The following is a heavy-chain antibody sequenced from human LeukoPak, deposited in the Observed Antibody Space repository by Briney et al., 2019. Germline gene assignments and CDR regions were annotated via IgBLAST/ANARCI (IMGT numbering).Heavy chain of an antibody. CDR1: GYTFTGYY. J-gene: IGHJ4*02. D-gene: IGHD2-21*02. Sequence: ASVKVSCKASGYTFTGYYMHWVRQAPGQGLEWMGRINPNSGGTNYAQKFQGRVTMTRDTSISTAYMELSRLRSDDTAVYYCARLSNCGGACQLFDWGQGTLVTVSS. CDR2: INPNSGGT. CDR3: ARLSNCGGACQLFD. V-gene: IGHV1-2*06.